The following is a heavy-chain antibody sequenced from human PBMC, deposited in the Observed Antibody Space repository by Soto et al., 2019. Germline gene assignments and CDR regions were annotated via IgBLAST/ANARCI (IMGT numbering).Heavy chain of an antibody. CDR1: GFTFSSYW. J-gene: IGHJ4*02. CDR2: INSDGSTT. V-gene: IGHV3-74*01. Sequence: EVQLVESGGGLVQPGRSLRLSCAASGFTFSSYWMHWVRRAPGRGLVWVSHINSDGSTTSYADSVEGRFTISRDNAKNTLYLQMNSLRAEDTAVYYCVRDDIGLVVYSWGPGTLVHVSS. CDR3: VRDDIGLVVYS. D-gene: IGHD2-15*01.